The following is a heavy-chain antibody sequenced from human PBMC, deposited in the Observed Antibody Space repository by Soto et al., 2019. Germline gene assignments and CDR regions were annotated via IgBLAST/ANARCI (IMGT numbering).Heavy chain of an antibody. CDR2: ISSNGGST. D-gene: IGHD3-10*01. V-gene: IGHV3-64D*08. CDR3: VKDTPWYYYGSGSYYTLNRDYYYYGMDV. J-gene: IGHJ6*02. Sequence: PGGSLRLSCSASGFTFSSYAMHWVRQAPGKGLEYVSAISSNGGSTYYADSVKGRFTISRDNSKNTLYLQMSSLRAEDTAVYYCVKDTPWYYYGSGSYYTLNRDYYYYGMDVWGQGTTVTVSS. CDR1: GFTFSSYA.